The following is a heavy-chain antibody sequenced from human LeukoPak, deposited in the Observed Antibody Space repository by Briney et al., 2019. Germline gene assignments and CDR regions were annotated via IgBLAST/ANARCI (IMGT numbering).Heavy chain of an antibody. CDR3: ARVGYYESSGYYSRPTYYYYGMDV. CDR1: GFTFSNYC. V-gene: IGHV3-7*01. CDR2: IKQDRSEK. Sequence: GGCLRLSCAASGFTFSNYCMSWVRQAPGKGLEWVANIKQDRSEKYYVDSVKGRFTISRDNAKNSLYLQMNSLRDEDTAVYYGARVGYYESSGYYSRPTYYYYGMDVWGQGTTVTVSS. J-gene: IGHJ6*02. D-gene: IGHD3-22*01.